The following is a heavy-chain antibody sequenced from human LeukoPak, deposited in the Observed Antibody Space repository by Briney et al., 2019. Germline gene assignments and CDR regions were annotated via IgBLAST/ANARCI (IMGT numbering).Heavy chain of an antibody. CDR3: ARDLAGDPSRDY. CDR2: INPNSGGT. CDR1: GYTFTGYY. J-gene: IGHJ4*02. D-gene: IGHD7-27*01. V-gene: IGHV1-2*02. Sequence: ASVKVSCKASGYTFTGYYMHWVRQAPGQGLECMGWINPNSGGTNYAQKFQGRVTMTRDTSISTAYMELSRLRSDDTAVYYCARDLAGDPSRDYWGQGTLVTVSS.